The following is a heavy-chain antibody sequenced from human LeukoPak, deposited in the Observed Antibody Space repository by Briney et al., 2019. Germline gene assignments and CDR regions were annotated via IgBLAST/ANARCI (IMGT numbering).Heavy chain of an antibody. V-gene: IGHV4-34*01. Sequence: SETLSLTCAVYGGSFSGYYWSWIRQPPGKGLEWIGEINHSGSTNYNPSLKSRVTISVDTSKNQFSLKLSSVTAADTAVYYCAIKQLRIDYWGQGTLVTVSS. CDR2: INHSGST. D-gene: IGHD1-1*01. J-gene: IGHJ4*02. CDR3: AIKQLRIDY. CDR1: GGSFSGYY.